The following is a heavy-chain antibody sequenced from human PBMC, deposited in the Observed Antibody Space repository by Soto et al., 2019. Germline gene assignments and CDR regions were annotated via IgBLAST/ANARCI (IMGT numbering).Heavy chain of an antibody. V-gene: IGHV5-51*01. D-gene: IGHD2-2*03. CDR1: GYSFISYW. J-gene: IGHJ3*02. CDR3: ARIIGYCRNNDCSWTFDI. Sequence: GESVKISCKTSGYSFISYWVAWVRQKPGKGLEWMGTFYPGDSTSTYSPSFQGQVTISVDKSISTAYLHLSSLKASDTAMYYCARIIGYCRNNDCSWTFDIWGQGTTVTVS. CDR2: FYPGDSTS.